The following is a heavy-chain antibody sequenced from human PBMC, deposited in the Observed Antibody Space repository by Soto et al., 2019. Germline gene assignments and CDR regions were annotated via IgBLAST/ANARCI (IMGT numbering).Heavy chain of an antibody. Sequence: SETLSLTCTVSGGSISSYYWSWIRQPPGKGLEWIGYIYYSGSTNYNPSLKSRVTISVDTSKNQFSLKLSSVTAADTAVYYCARAQTIEDYDILTGYYLNPNWFDPWGQGTLVTVSS. CDR3: ARAQTIEDYDILTGYYLNPNWFDP. CDR1: GGSISSYY. V-gene: IGHV4-59*01. J-gene: IGHJ5*02. CDR2: IYYSGST. D-gene: IGHD3-9*01.